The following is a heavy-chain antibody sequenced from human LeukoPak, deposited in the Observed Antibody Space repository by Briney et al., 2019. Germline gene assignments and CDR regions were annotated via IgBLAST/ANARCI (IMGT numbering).Heavy chain of an antibody. CDR2: INHSGST. Sequence: SETLSLTYAVYGGFFSGYYWSWIRQPPGKGLEWIGEINHSGSTNYNPSLKSRVTISVDTSKNQFSLKLSSVTAADTAVYYCARGLPSRFVLLGQGSLVTVSS. J-gene: IGHJ5*02. D-gene: IGHD2-15*01. V-gene: IGHV4-34*01. CDR3: ARGLPSRFVL. CDR1: GGFFSGYY.